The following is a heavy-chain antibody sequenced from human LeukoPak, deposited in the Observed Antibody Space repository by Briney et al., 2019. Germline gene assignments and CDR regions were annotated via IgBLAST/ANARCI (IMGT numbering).Heavy chain of an antibody. V-gene: IGHV3-7*01. CDR2: IKQDGSEI. J-gene: IGHJ4*02. Sequence: GGSLRLSCAASGFTFRSYVMSWVRQAPGKGLEWVANIKQDGSEIYYVDSVKGRFTLSRDNAKNSLYLQMNSLRAEDTAVYYCAREGDSSGWTDWGQGTLVTVSS. CDR1: GFTFRSYV. CDR3: AREGDSSGWTD. D-gene: IGHD6-19*01.